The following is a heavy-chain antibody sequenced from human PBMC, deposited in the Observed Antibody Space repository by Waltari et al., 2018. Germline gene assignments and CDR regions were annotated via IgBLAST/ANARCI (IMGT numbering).Heavy chain of an antibody. CDR3: AIHGDYGVL. D-gene: IGHD4-17*01. CDR2: IWYDGSNK. CDR1: GVTFSCYG. J-gene: IGHJ4*02. Sequence: QVQLVESGGGVVQPGRSLRLSCAASGVTFSCYGMPWVRQAPGKGLEWVAVIWYDGSNKYYADSVKGRFTISRDNSKNTLYLQMNSLRAEDTAMYYCAIHGDYGVLWGQGTLVTVSS. V-gene: IGHV3-33*08.